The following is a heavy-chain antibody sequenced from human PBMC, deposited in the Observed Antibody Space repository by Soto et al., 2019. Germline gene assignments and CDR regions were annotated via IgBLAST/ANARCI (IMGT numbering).Heavy chain of an antibody. J-gene: IGHJ6*02. Sequence: GGSLRLSCAASGFTVSSNYMSWVRQAPGKGLEWVSVIYSGGSTYYADSVKGRFTISRDNSKNTLYLQMNSLRAEDTAVYYCARDRRSSSLYYYYGMDVWGQGTTVTVSS. D-gene: IGHD6-6*01. CDR3: ARDRRSSSLYYYYGMDV. CDR2: IYSGGST. V-gene: IGHV3-53*01. CDR1: GFTVSSNY.